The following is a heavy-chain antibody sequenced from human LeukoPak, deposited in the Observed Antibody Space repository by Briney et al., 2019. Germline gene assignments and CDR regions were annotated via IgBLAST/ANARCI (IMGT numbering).Heavy chain of an antibody. CDR3: ARHRGYSYGNHFDY. V-gene: IGHV4-59*01. Sequence: PSETLSLTCTVSGGSISSYSWSWIRQPPGKGLEWIESIYNSGSTNYNPSLKSRVTISVDTSKNQFSLKLRSVTAADTAVYYCARHRGYSYGNHFDYWGQGTLVTVSS. CDR1: GGSISSYS. J-gene: IGHJ4*02. D-gene: IGHD5-18*01. CDR2: IYNSGST.